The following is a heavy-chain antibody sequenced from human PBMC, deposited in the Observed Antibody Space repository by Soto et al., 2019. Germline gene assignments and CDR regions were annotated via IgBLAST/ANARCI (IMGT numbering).Heavy chain of an antibody. CDR1: GYPFTGYY. V-gene: IGHV1-2*02. CDR2: INPNSGGT. D-gene: IGHD3-22*01. Sequence: ASVKVSCKASGYPFTGYYMHWVRQAPGQGLEWMGWINPNSGGTNYAQNFQGRVTMTRDTSTSTAYMELSRLRSDDTAVYYCARDQLQTHYYDTTGSYYAFDDWGQGTLVTVSS. J-gene: IGHJ4*02. CDR3: ARDQLQTHYYDTTGSYYAFDD.